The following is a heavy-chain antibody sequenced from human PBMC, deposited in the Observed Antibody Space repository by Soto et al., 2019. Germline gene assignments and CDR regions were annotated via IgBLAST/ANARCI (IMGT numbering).Heavy chain of an antibody. J-gene: IGHJ3*02. Sequence: QVQLVESGGGVVQPGRSLRLSCAASGFTFSSYAMHWVRQAPGKGLEWVAVISYDGSNKYYADSVKGRFTISRDNSKNTLYLQMNSLRAEDTAVYYCAREGASYYYDSSRAFDIWGQGTMVTVSS. CDR2: ISYDGSNK. CDR3: AREGASYYYDSSRAFDI. D-gene: IGHD3-22*01. V-gene: IGHV3-30-3*01. CDR1: GFTFSSYA.